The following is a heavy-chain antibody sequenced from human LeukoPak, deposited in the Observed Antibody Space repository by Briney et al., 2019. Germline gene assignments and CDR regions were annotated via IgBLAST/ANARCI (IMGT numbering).Heavy chain of an antibody. CDR2: ISPTGGST. CDR3: AGDNSVRDEAWWFYP. D-gene: IGHD5-24*01. V-gene: IGHV1-46*01. J-gene: IGHJ5*02. CDR1: GYTFTGYC. Sequence: ASVKISCKASGYTFTGYCMHWVRQAPGQGPEWMGLISPTGGSTAYAQKFQGRVTLTRDMSTSTDYLELSSLRSEDTAVYYCAGDNSVRDEAWWFYPWGQGTLVTVSS.